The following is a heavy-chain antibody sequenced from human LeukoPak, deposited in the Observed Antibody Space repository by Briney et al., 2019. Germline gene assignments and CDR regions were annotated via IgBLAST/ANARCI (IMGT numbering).Heavy chain of an antibody. CDR3: ARDNWNDAPGGFDP. Sequence: GGSLRLSCAASGFSFSSYSMNWVRQAPGKGLEWVSSITRSSTSTYYTDSVRGRFTISRDNAKNSLYLQMNSLRAEDTAVYYCARDNWNDAPGGFDPWGQGTLVTVSS. CDR1: GFSFSSYS. D-gene: IGHD1-20*01. J-gene: IGHJ5*02. V-gene: IGHV3-21*01. CDR2: ITRSSTST.